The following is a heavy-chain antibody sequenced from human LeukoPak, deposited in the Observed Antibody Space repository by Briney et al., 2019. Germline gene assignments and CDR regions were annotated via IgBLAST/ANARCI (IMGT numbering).Heavy chain of an antibody. CDR1: GFTFSSFA. CDR2: ISSSSSYI. J-gene: IGHJ2*01. D-gene: IGHD6-19*01. V-gene: IGHV3-21*01. Sequence: NPGGSLRLSCAASGFTFSSFAMSWVRQAPGKGLEWVSSISSSSSYIYYADSVKGRFTISRDNAKNSLYLQMNSLRAEDTAVYYCARTGIAVAGTNWYFDLWGRGTLVTVSS. CDR3: ARTGIAVAGTNWYFDL.